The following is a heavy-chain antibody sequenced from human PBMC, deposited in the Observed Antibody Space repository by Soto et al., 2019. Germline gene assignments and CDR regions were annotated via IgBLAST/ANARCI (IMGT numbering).Heavy chain of an antibody. J-gene: IGHJ4*02. V-gene: IGHV1-3*01. CDR2: INVGNGNA. Sequence: QVQFVQSGAEVKKPGASVKLSCKTSGYTYTEYAIHWVRPAPGQGLEWMGWINVGNGNAKYSQRVEGRVTMTRDASASTVYMEVGSPASEDTAVYYCTSSSERGYWGQGTLVTVSS. CDR1: GYTYTEYA. CDR3: TSSSERGY.